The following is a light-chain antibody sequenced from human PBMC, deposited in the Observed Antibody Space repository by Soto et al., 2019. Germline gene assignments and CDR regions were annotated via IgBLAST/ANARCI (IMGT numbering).Light chain of an antibody. CDR1: QSISNY. Sequence: DIQMTQSPSSLSASVGDRVTITCRASQSISNYLNWYQQKPGKAPNLLIYDASSLQSGVPPRFSGSGSGTDFALTTSSLQPEDFATYYCQQSYSTPPGTFGQGTKLEIK. V-gene: IGKV1-39*01. CDR3: QQSYSTPPGT. J-gene: IGKJ2*01. CDR2: DAS.